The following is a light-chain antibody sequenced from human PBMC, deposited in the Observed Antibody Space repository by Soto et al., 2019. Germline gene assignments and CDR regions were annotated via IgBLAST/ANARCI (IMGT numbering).Light chain of an antibody. Sequence: QSVLTQPPSASGTPGQRVTISCSGSSSNIGSNTVNWYQQLPGTAPKLLIYSNNQRPSGVPDRFSGSKSGTSASLAISGPQSEDEADYYCAAWDDSLNVPYVFGTGTKVTVL. V-gene: IGLV1-44*01. CDR3: AAWDDSLNVPYV. CDR2: SNN. CDR1: SSNIGSNT. J-gene: IGLJ1*01.